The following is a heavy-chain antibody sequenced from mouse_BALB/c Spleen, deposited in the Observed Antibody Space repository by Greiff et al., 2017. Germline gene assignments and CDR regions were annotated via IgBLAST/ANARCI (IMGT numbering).Heavy chain of an antibody. D-gene: IGHD2-4*01. CDR2: IWAGGST. J-gene: IGHJ2*01. V-gene: IGHV2-9*02. CDR1: GFSLTSYG. CDR3: ARDENYDYYFDY. Sequence: VQRVESGPGLVAPSQSLSITCTVSGFSLTSYGVHWVRQPPGKGLEWLGVIWAGGSTNYNSALMSRLSISKDNSKSQVFLKMNSLQTDDTAMYYCARDENYDYYFDYWGQGTTLTVSS.